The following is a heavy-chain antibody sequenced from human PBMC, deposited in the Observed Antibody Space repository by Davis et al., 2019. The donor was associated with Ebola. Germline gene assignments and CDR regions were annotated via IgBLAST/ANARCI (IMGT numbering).Heavy chain of an antibody. J-gene: IGHJ6*02. D-gene: IGHD2-15*01. V-gene: IGHV3-48*03. CDR1: GFTFSSYE. Sequence: GGSLRLSCAASGFTFSSYEMNWVRQAPGKGLEWVSYISSSGSTIYYADSVKGRFTISRDNAKNSLYLQMNSLRAEDTAVYYCARALCSGGSCYQVRYYYYGMDVWGQGTTVTVSS. CDR2: ISSSGSTI. CDR3: ARALCSGGSCYQVRYYYYGMDV.